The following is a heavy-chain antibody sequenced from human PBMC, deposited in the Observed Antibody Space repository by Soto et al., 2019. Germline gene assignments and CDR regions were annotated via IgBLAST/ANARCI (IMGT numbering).Heavy chain of an antibody. V-gene: IGHV4-30-4*01. J-gene: IGHJ5*02. CDR2: IYYSGST. CDR1: GGSISSGDYY. D-gene: IGHD3-22*01. Sequence: PSETLSLTCTVSGGSISSGDYYWSWIRQPPGNGLEWIGYIYYSGSTYYNPSLKSRVTISVDTSKNQFSLKLSSVTAADTAVYYCASSPYSSGYYYEYNWFDPWGQGTLVTVSS. CDR3: ASSPYSSGYYYEYNWFDP.